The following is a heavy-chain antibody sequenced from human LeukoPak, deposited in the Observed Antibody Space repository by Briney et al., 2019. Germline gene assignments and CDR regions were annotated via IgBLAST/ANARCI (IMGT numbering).Heavy chain of an antibody. CDR3: ARAADGGNWADY. V-gene: IGHV3-66*02. CDR1: GFTVSSNY. Sequence: GGSLRLSCAASGFTVSSNYMSWVRQAPGKGLEWVSVIYSGGSTYYADSVKGRFTISRDNSKNTLYLQMNSLRAEDSAVYYCARAADGGNWADYWGQGTLVAVSS. CDR2: IYSGGST. J-gene: IGHJ4*02. D-gene: IGHD4-23*01.